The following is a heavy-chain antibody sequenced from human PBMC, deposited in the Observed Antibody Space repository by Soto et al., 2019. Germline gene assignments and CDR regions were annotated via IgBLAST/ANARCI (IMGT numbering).Heavy chain of an antibody. CDR2: LSGSGIST. CDR1: GFTFSSYA. J-gene: IGHJ4*02. D-gene: IGHD3-22*01. V-gene: IGHV3-23*01. CDR3: AHSYDSSGYDY. Sequence: GGSLRLSCAASGFTFSSYAMSWVRQAPGKGLEWVSALSGSGISTYYADTVKGRFTISRDNSRNTLYLQMNSLRAEDTAVSYSAHSYDSSGYDYWGQGTLVTVSS.